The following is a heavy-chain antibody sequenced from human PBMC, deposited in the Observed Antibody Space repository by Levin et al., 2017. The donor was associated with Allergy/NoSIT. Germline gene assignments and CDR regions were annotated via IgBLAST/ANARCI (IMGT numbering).Heavy chain of an antibody. CDR2: IYPGDSDT. V-gene: IGHV5-51*01. Sequence: LGESLKISCKGSGYSFTSYWIGWVRQMPGKGLEWMGIIYPGDSDTRYSPSFQGQVTISADKSISTAYLQWSSLKASDTAMYYCARQRGYGSGPFDAFDIWGQGTMVTVSS. CDR3: ARQRGYGSGPFDAFDI. J-gene: IGHJ3*02. CDR1: GYSFTSYW. D-gene: IGHD3-10*01.